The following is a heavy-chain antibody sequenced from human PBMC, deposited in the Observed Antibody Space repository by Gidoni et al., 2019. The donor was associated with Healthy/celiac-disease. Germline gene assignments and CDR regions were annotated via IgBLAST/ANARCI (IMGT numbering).Heavy chain of an antibody. V-gene: IGHV4-31*01. CDR3: ARGRGDLGNWFDP. J-gene: IGHJ5*02. CDR1: VGSIRSGGYY. CDR2: IYYSRST. D-gene: IGHD3-16*01. Sequence: QVQLQESRPGTVKPSQTLSLTFPVSVGSIRSGGYYWCWIRQHPGKGLEWIGYIYYSRSTYYNPSLKSLVTISVDTSKNQFSLKLSSVTAADTAVYYCARGRGDLGNWFDPWGQGTLVTVSS.